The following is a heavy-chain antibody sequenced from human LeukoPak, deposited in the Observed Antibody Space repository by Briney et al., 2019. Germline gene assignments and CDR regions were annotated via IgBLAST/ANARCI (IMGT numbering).Heavy chain of an antibody. D-gene: IGHD6-13*01. J-gene: IGHJ6*03. CDR1: GYSFVLYG. CDR3: ARDTLLRSGIAPPMDV. V-gene: IGHV1-2*02. Sequence: ASVKASCKASGYSFVLYGISWVRQAPGQGLEWMGWINPNSGGTNYAQKFQGRVTMTRDTSISTAYMELSRLRSDDTAVYYCARDTLLRSGIAPPMDVWGKGTTVTVSS. CDR2: INPNSGGT.